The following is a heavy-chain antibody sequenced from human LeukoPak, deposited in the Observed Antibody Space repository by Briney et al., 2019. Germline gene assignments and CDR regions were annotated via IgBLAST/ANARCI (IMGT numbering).Heavy chain of an antibody. D-gene: IGHD6-13*01. Sequence: ASVKVSCKASGYTFTSYYMHWVRQAPGKGLEWMGGFDPEDGETIYAQKFQGRVTMTEDTSTDTAYMELSSLRSEDTAVYYCAKYSSSWYFGVDIWGQGTMVTVSS. V-gene: IGHV1-24*01. CDR3: AKYSSSWYFGVDI. CDR2: FDPEDGET. CDR1: GYTFTSYY. J-gene: IGHJ3*02.